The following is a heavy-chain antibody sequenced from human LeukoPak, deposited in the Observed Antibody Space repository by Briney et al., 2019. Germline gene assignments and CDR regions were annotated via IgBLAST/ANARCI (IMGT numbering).Heavy chain of an antibody. CDR1: GFTFSSYG. J-gene: IGHJ6*01. V-gene: IGHV3-30-3*01. CDR2: ISYDGSSK. CDR3: ARSHDYSNYPGMDV. D-gene: IGHD4-11*01. Sequence: PGGSLRLSCAASGFTFSSYGMHWVRQAPGKGLEWVAVISYDGSSKYYADSVKGRFTISRDNSKNTLSLQMNSLRAEDTAVFYRARSHDYSNYPGMDVWGLGTTVTVSS.